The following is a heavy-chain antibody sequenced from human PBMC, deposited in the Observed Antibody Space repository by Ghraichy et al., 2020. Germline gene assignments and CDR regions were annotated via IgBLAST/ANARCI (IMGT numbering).Heavy chain of an antibody. CDR3: ARENLSGSYLDY. CDR1: GFTFSRHS. CDR2: IKSSGSSI. Sequence: GGSLRLSCAASGFTFSRHSMNWVRQAPGKGLEWISYIKSSGSSIYYADSVKGRFTISRDNANNALYLQMNGLRDDDTAVYFCARENLSGSYLDYWGQGTLVTVSS. J-gene: IGHJ4*02. D-gene: IGHD1-26*01. V-gene: IGHV3-48*02.